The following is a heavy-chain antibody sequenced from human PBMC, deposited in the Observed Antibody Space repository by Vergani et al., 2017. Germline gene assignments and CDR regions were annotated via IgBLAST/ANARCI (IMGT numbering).Heavy chain of an antibody. CDR1: GGSISSSSYY. J-gene: IGHJ3*02. Sequence: QLQLQESGPGLVKPSETLSLTCTVSGGSISSSSYYWGWIRQPPGKGLEWIGSIYYSGSTNYNPSLTSRVTISVDTSKNQFSLKLSSVTAADTAVYYGARGWGPRDAFDIWGQGTMVTVSS. D-gene: IGHD7-27*01. V-gene: IGHV4-39*07. CDR3: ARGWGPRDAFDI. CDR2: IYYSGST.